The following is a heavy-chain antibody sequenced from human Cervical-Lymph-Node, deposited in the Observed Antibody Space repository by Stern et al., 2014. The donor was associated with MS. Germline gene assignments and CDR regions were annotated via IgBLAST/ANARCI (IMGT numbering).Heavy chain of an antibody. CDR1: GSTFSTSW. J-gene: IGHJ5*01. CDR3: TRFLQSGWSDLFDS. Sequence: EVQLVESGGGLVQPGGSQRLSCVASGSTFSTSWMSWVRQAPGKGLEGVANIKRDGSETDYLESVKGRFTISRDNAKSSLYLEMNSLRAEDTAVYYCTRFLQSGWSDLFDSWGRGTLVTVSS. CDR2: IKRDGSET. D-gene: IGHD6-19*01. V-gene: IGHV3-7*01.